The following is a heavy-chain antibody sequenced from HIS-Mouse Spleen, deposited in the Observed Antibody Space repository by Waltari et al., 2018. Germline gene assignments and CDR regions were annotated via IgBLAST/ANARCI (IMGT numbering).Heavy chain of an antibody. Sequence: QVQLVQSGAEVKKPGASVKVSCKASGYTFTGYYMHWVSQPPGQGLEWMGWINPNSGGTNYAQKFQGRVTMTRDTSISTAYMELSRLRSDDTAVYYCARYNALYRLYYFDYWGQGTLVTVSS. CDR3: ARYNALYRLYYFDY. D-gene: IGHD2-2*02. V-gene: IGHV1-2*02. J-gene: IGHJ4*02. CDR1: GYTFTGYY. CDR2: INPNSGGT.